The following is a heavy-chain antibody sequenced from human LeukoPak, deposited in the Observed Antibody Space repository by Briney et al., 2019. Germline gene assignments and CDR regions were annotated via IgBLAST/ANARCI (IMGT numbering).Heavy chain of an antibody. J-gene: IGHJ5*02. CDR3: ARVITMVRGAYGWFDP. V-gene: IGHV3-48*01. Sequence: AGGSLRLSCAASGFTFSSYSMNWVRQAPGKGLEWVSYISSSSSTIYYADSVKGRFTISRDNAKNSLYLQMNSLRAEDTAVYYCARVITMVRGAYGWFDPWGQGTLVTVSS. CDR1: GFTFSSYS. D-gene: IGHD3-10*01. CDR2: ISSSSSTI.